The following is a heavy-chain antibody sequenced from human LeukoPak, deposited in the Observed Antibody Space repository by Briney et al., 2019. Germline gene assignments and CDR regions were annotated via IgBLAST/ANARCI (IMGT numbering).Heavy chain of an antibody. D-gene: IGHD4-17*01. Sequence: PGGSLRLSCAASGFTFSSYAMYWIRQAPGKGLEYVSAISKNGDSTFHAISVKGRFTISRDNSKNTLYLQMGSLRPEDMAVYYCARMDYSDQFFQHWGQGSLVTVSS. J-gene: IGHJ1*01. CDR3: ARMDYSDQFFQH. CDR1: GFTFSSYA. V-gene: IGHV3-64*01. CDR2: ISKNGDST.